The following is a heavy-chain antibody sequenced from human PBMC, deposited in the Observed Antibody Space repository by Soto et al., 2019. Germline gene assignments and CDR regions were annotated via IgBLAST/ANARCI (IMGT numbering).Heavy chain of an antibody. J-gene: IGHJ6*02. CDR1: GGSISSYY. Sequence: TSETLSLTCTVSGGSISSYYWSWIRQPAGKGLEWIGRIYTSGSTNYNPSLKSRVTMSVDTSKNQFSLKLSSVTAADTAVYYCARWSSSRFGYYGMDVWGQGTTVTVSS. V-gene: IGHV4-4*07. D-gene: IGHD6-6*01. CDR3: ARWSSSRFGYYGMDV. CDR2: IYTSGST.